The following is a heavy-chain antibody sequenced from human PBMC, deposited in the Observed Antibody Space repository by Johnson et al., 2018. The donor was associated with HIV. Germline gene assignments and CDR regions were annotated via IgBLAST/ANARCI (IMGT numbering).Heavy chain of an antibody. CDR1: GFTFSNAW. V-gene: IGHV3-30*02. Sequence: QVQLVESGGGLVKPGGSLRLSCAASGFTFSNAWMSWVRQAPGKGLEWVAFIRYDGSNKYYADSVKGRFTISRDNSKNTLYLQMKSLRAEDTAVYYCARGRIRQAYSGNYDDAFDIWGQGTMVTVSS. D-gene: IGHD1-26*01. J-gene: IGHJ3*02. CDR2: IRYDGSNK. CDR3: ARGRIRQAYSGNYDDAFDI.